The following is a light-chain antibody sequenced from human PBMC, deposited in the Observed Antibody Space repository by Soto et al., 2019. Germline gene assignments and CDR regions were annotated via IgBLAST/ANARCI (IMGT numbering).Light chain of an antibody. V-gene: IGKV2-28*01. CDR3: MQPLQAPRT. CDR2: LGS. CDR1: QSLLHSNGFNY. J-gene: IGKJ2*02. Sequence: DIVMTQSPLSLPVTPGEPAPISCRSSQSLLHSNGFNYLDWYLQKPGQSPQLLIYLGSNRASGVPDRFSGSGSGTDFTLKISRVEAEDVGVYYCMQPLQAPRTFGQGTKLEIK.